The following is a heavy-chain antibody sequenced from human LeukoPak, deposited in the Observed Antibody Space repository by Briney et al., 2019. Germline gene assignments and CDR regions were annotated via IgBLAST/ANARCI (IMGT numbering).Heavy chain of an antibody. CDR1: GYTFTSYG. D-gene: IGHD6-13*01. J-gene: IGHJ6*04. V-gene: IGHV1-18*04. Sequence: GASVKVSCAASGYTFTSYGISWVRQAPGQGLEWMGWISAYNGNTNYAQKLQGRVTMTTDTSTSTAYMELRSLRSDDTAVYYCARTVAAAGTKEGYYYYGMDVWGKGTTVTVSS. CDR3: ARTVAAAGTKEGYYYYGMDV. CDR2: ISAYNGNT.